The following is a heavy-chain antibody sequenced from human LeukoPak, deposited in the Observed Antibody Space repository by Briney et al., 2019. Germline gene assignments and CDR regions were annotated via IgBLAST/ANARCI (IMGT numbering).Heavy chain of an antibody. CDR3: ARDGGTIFGVVVPWFDY. J-gene: IGHJ4*02. Sequence: SETLSLTCTVSGGSISSSSYYWGWIRQPPGKGLEWIGSIYYSGSTYYNPSLKSRVTMSVDTSKNQFSLKLSSVTAADTAVYYCARDGGTIFGVVVPWFDYWGQGTLVTVSS. CDR1: GGSISSSSYY. CDR2: IYYSGST. V-gene: IGHV4-39*07. D-gene: IGHD3-3*01.